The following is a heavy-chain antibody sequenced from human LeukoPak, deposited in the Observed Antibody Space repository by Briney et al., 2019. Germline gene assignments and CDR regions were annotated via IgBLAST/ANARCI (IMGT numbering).Heavy chain of an antibody. CDR1: GGSFSGYY. CDR2: IYYSGST. D-gene: IGHD2-15*01. CDR3: ARDTGQYTPGTPGFTRFDP. Sequence: SETLSLTCAVYGGSFSGYYWSWIRQPPGKGLEWIGSIYYSGSTYYNPSLKSRVIVSLDTSKNQFSLRLTSVTAADTAVYYCARDTGQYTPGTPGFTRFDPWGQGTLVTVSS. V-gene: IGHV4-34*01. J-gene: IGHJ5*02.